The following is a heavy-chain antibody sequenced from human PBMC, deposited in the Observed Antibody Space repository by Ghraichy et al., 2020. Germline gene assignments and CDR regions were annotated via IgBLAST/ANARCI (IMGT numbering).Heavy chain of an antibody. CDR3: ARGGYYYDSSGYYRFDAFDI. D-gene: IGHD3-22*01. Sequence: RGSLRLSCAASGFTFSSYSMNWVRQAPGKGLEWVSSISSSSSYIYYADSVKGRFTISRDNAKNSLYLQMNSLRAEDTAVYYCARGGYYYDSSGYYRFDAFDIWGQGTMVTVSS. J-gene: IGHJ3*02. CDR2: ISSSSSYI. CDR1: GFTFSSYS. V-gene: IGHV3-21*01.